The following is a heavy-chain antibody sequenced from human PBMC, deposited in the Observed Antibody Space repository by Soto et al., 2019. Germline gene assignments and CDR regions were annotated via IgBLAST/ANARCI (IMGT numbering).Heavy chain of an antibody. CDR2: TRNKANNYAT. J-gene: IGHJ6*02. CDR3: ARDGGIAARHYYGMDV. CDR1: AWTVSGHH. V-gene: IGHV3-72*01. D-gene: IGHD6-6*01. Sequence: GALRISCAGSAWTVSGHHIVWVRQAPGKGLEWVGRTRNKANNYATEYAASVKGRFTISRDDSKNSLYLQMNSLKTEDTAVYYCARDGGIAARHYYGMDVWGQGTTVTLSS.